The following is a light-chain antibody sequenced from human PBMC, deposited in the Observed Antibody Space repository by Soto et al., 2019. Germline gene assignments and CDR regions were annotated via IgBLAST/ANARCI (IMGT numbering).Light chain of an antibody. V-gene: IGLV2-14*01. J-gene: IGLJ1*01. Sequence: QSVLTQPASVSGSPGQSITISCTGTSSDVGGYNYVAWYQQHPGKVPRLMIYEVNNRPSGVSNRFSGSKSGSTASLTISGLQAEDEADYYCISYTSSSTSYVFGTGTKVTVL. CDR1: SSDVGGYNY. CDR2: EVN. CDR3: ISYTSSSTSYV.